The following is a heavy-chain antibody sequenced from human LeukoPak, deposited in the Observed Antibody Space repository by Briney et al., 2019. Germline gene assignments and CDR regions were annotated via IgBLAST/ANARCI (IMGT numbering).Heavy chain of an antibody. CDR3: ARDYWVANLYLGLLAI. Sequence: GGSLRLSRPPSGFNYISFEVHGVRQAPGRGLEWISYISTAGSTIYYADSVKGRFTISRDNAKNSLYLQMNSLRAEDTGVYYCARDYWVANLYLGLLAIWAQGTMVTVSS. CDR2: ISTAGSTI. D-gene: IGHD2-15*01. CDR1: GFNYISFE. V-gene: IGHV3-48*03. J-gene: IGHJ3*02.